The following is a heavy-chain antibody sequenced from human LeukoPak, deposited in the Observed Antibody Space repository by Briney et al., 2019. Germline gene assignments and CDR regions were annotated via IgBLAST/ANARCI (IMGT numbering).Heavy chain of an antibody. CDR1: GFTFSSYS. D-gene: IGHD6-25*01. Sequence: GGSLRLSCAASGFTFSSYSMNWVPQAPGKGLEWVSSIGSRSTSIYYADSVKGRFTISRDNAKNSLYRQLISLRAEDTAVYYCARECSESLDIWGQVTMVTVSS. J-gene: IGHJ3*02. CDR2: IGSRSTSI. V-gene: IGHV3-21*01. CDR3: ARECSESLDI.